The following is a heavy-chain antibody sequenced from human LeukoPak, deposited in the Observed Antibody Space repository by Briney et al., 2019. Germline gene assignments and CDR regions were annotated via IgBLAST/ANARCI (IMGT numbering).Heavy chain of an antibody. D-gene: IGHD3-3*01. CDR1: GFTFSSYW. J-gene: IGHJ4*02. CDR2: IKQDGSEK. CDR3: AGGPGFLIDC. V-gene: IGHV3-7*01. Sequence: GGSLRLSCAASGFTFSSYWMSWVRQAPGKGLEWVASIKQDGSEKHYVDSVKGRLTISRDNAKNLLYLQMKSLRVEDTAVYYCAGGPGFLIDCWGQGTLVTVSS.